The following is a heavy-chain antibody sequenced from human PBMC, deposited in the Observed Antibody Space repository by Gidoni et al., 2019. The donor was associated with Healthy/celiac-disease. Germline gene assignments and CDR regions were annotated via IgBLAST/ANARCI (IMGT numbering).Heavy chain of an antibody. CDR3: ARIITMIVVVSNGYFDY. J-gene: IGHJ4*02. D-gene: IGHD3-22*01. V-gene: IGHV3-7*03. CDR2: IKQDGSEK. Sequence: EVQLVESGGGLVQPGGSLRLSCAASGFTFGSYWMSWVRQAPGKGLEWVANIKQDGSEKYYVDSVKGRFTISRDNAKNSLYLQMNSLRAEDTAVYYCARIITMIVVVSNGYFDYWGQGTLVTVSS. CDR1: GFTFGSYW.